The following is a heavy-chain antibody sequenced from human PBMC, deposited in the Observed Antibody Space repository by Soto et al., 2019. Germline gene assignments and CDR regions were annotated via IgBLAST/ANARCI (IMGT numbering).Heavy chain of an antibody. D-gene: IGHD3-10*01. Sequence: GGSLRLSCAASGFTVSSNYMSWVRQAPGKGLEWVSVIYSGGSTYYADSVKGRFTISRDNSKNTLYLQMNSLRAEDTAVYYCARDYRAYGSGIDYMDVWGKGTTVTVSS. J-gene: IGHJ6*03. CDR1: GFTVSSNY. CDR2: IYSGGST. CDR3: ARDYRAYGSGIDYMDV. V-gene: IGHV3-66*01.